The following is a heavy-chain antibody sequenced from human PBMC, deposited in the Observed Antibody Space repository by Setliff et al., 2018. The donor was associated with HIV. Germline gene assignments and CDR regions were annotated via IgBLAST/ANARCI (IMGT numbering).Heavy chain of an antibody. V-gene: IGHV3-23*01. CDR1: GFTFGDYA. J-gene: IGHJ4*02. D-gene: IGHD3-22*01. CDR2: LSGSGGST. CDR3: ARETMYDSRVYLSHYFDY. Sequence: GGSLRLSCTASGFTFGDYAMTWVRQAPGKGLEWFSALSGSGGSTYYADSVKGRFTISRDNSKNTLYLQMNSLRVEDTAVYYCARETMYDSRVYLSHYFDYWGQGTPVTVSS.